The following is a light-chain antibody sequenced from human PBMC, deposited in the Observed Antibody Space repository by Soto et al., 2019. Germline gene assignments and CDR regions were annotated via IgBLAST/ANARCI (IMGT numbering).Light chain of an antibody. V-gene: IGKV1-5*03. CDR2: KAS. Sequence: DIQMTQSPSPLSASVGDRVTISCRASQSISNWLALYQQKPGKAPKLLIYKASSLESGVPSRFSGSGSGTEFTLTISSLQPDDSATYYCQQYNSYSTFGQGTKVEIK. J-gene: IGKJ1*01. CDR1: QSISNW. CDR3: QQYNSYST.